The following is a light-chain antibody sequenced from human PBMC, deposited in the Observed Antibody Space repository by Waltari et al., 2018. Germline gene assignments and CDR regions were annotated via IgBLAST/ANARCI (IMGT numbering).Light chain of an antibody. Sequence: TCRAGQGIHNSLAWYQQKPGKAPKLLLYGASRLESGVPPRFSGSGSGTDYTLTISSLQPDDFATYYCQQYYFTPYTFGQGTKLDIK. CDR2: GAS. V-gene: IGKV1-NL1*01. CDR1: QGIHNS. J-gene: IGKJ2*01. CDR3: QQYYFTPYT.